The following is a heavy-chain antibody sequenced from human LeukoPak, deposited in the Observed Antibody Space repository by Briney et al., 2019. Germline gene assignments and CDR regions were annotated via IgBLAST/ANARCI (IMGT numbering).Heavy chain of an antibody. Sequence: GASVKVSCKVSGYTLTELSMHWVRQAPGKGLEWMGGFDPEDGETIYAQKVQGRVTMTEDTSTDTAYMELSSLRSEDTAVYYCATSRYCSSTSCYQENYYYYYYMDVWGKGTTVTVSS. CDR2: FDPEDGET. V-gene: IGHV1-24*01. D-gene: IGHD2-2*01. CDR1: GYTLTELS. J-gene: IGHJ6*03. CDR3: ATSRYCSSTSCYQENYYYYYYMDV.